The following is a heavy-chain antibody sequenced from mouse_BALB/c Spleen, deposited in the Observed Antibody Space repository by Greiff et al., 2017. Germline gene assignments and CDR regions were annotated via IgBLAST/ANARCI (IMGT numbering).Heavy chain of an antibody. V-gene: IGHV7-1*02. CDR1: GFTFSDFY. CDR2: SRNKANDYTT. Sequence: EVMLVESGGGLVQPGGSLRLSCATSGFTFSDFYMEWVRQPPGKRLEWIAASRNKANDYTTEYSASVKGRFIVSRDTSQSILYLQMNALRAEDTAIYYCARRHYYGSFDYWGQGTTLTVSS. CDR3: ARRHYYGSFDY. D-gene: IGHD1-2*01. J-gene: IGHJ2*01.